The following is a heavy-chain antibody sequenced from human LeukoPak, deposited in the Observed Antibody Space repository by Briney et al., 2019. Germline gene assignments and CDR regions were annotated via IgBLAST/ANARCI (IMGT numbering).Heavy chain of an antibody. D-gene: IGHD2-2*01. CDR2: INARNGNT. V-gene: IGHV1-3*01. CDR1: GYTFTSYA. J-gene: IGHJ6*04. CDR3: ARDLEAYCSSTSCYPPRYYYGMDV. Sequence: ASVKVSCKASGYTFTSYAMHWVRQAPGQRLEWMGWINARNGNTKYSQKFQGRVTITRDTSASTAYMELSSLRSEDTAVYYCARDLEAYCSSTSCYPPRYYYGMDVWGKGTTVTVSS.